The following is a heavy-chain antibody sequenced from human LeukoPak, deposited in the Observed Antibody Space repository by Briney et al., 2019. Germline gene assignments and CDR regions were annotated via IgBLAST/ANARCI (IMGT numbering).Heavy chain of an antibody. J-gene: IGHJ3*02. D-gene: IGHD3-10*01. Sequence: SETLSLTCAVYGGSFSGYYWSWIRQPPGKGLEWIGEINHSGSTNYNPSLKSRVTISVDTPKNQFSLKLSSVTAADTAVCYCARGPKNHYGSGTTGSAFDIWGQGTMVAVSS. CDR3: ARGPKNHYGSGTTGSAFDI. CDR2: INHSGST. CDR1: GGSFSGYY. V-gene: IGHV4-34*01.